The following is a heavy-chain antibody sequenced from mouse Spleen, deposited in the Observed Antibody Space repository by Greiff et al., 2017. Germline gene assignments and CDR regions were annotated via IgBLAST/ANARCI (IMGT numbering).Heavy chain of an antibody. V-gene: IGHV3-6*01. Sequence: EVHLVESGPGLVKPSQSLSLPCSVTGYSITSGYYWNWIRQFPGNKLEWMGYISYDGSNNYNPSLKNRISITRDTSKNQFFLKLNSVTTEDTATYYCARRLWYFDVWGAGTTVTVSS. CDR1: GYSITSGYY. J-gene: IGHJ1*01. CDR2: ISYDGSN. CDR3: ARRLWYFDV.